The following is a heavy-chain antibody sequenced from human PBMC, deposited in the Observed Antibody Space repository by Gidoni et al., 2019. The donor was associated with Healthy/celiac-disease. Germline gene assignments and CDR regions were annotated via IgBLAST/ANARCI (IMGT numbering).Heavy chain of an antibody. CDR1: GYSFTSYW. V-gene: IGHV5-51*01. J-gene: IGHJ3*02. CDR2: IYPGDSDT. CDR3: ARQNSGSYPEDAFDI. D-gene: IGHD1-26*01. Sequence: EVQLVQSGAEVKKPGESLKISCKGSGYSFTSYWIRWVRQMPGKGLEWMGIIYPGDSDTRYSPSFQGQVTISADKSISTAYLQWSSLKASDTAMYYCARQNSGSYPEDAFDIWGQGTMVTVSS.